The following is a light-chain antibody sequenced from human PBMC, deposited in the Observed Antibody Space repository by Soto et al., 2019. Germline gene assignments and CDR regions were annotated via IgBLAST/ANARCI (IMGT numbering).Light chain of an antibody. CDR1: QPLSSSF. J-gene: IGKJ2*02. V-gene: IGKV3-20*01. CDR3: QQFDISPRT. Sequence: EIVLTQSPGTLSLFPGERATLSCRASQPLSSSFVAWYQQKPGQAPRLLIYASSARATGIPDRFSGSGSGTDFTLTITRLAPEDFAVYYCQQFDISPRTFGQGTKLE. CDR2: ASS.